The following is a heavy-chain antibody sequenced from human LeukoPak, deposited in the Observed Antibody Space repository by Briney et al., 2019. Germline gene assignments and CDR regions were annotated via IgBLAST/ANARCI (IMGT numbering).Heavy chain of an antibody. CDR2: IKQDGSEK. CDR3: ARAAAAGDYYFDY. V-gene: IGHV3-7*03. J-gene: IGHJ4*02. CDR1: GFTFSSSA. D-gene: IGHD6-13*01. Sequence: GGSLRLSCAASGFTFSSSAMSWVRQAPGKGLEWVANIKQDGSEKYYVDSVKGRFTISRDNAKNSLYLQMNSLRAEDTAVYYCARAAAAGDYYFDYWGQGTLVTVSS.